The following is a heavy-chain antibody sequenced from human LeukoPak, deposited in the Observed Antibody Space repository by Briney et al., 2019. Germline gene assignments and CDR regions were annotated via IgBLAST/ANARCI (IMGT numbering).Heavy chain of an antibody. J-gene: IGHJ1*01. Sequence: NPSETLSLTCAVYGGSFSGYYWSWIRQPPGKGLEWIGEINHSGSTNYNPSLKSRVTISVDTSKNQFSLKLSSVTAADTAVYYCARGERYCSSTSCYWRRAEYFQHWGQGTLVTVSS. CDR2: INHSGST. CDR1: GGSFSGYY. CDR3: ARGERYCSSTSCYWRRAEYFQH. D-gene: IGHD2-2*01. V-gene: IGHV4-34*01.